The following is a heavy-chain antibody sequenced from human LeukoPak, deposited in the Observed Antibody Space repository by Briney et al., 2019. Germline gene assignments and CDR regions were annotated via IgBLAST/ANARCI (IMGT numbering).Heavy chain of an antibody. Sequence: ESLKISCKGSGYSFTSSWIGWVRQMPGKGLEWMGIVYWGDSDSRYSPSFQGQVTISVDKSISTAYLQWSSLKASDTAMYYCARLGQFCSGGTCYSGGYDYWGQGTLVTVSS. D-gene: IGHD2-15*01. CDR2: VYWGDSDS. V-gene: IGHV5-51*01. CDR1: GYSFTSSW. J-gene: IGHJ4*02. CDR3: ARLGQFCSGGTCYSGGYDY.